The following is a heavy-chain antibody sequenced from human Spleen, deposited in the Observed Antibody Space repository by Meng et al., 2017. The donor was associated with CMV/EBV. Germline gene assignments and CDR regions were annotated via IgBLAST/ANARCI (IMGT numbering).Heavy chain of an antibody. D-gene: IGHD6-25*01. CDR2: INPNSADT. V-gene: IGHV1-2*02. Sequence: ASVKVSCKASGYTFTAYYIHWVRQAPGQGLEWMGWINPNSADTHFAQKFHNRVTMTSDTSLTTAYMELSRLSSDDTAVYYCARGTAVGSSAWGPSPQDVFDIWGQGTMVTVSS. J-gene: IGHJ3*02. CDR3: ARGTAVGSSAWGPSPQDVFDI. CDR1: GYTFTAYY.